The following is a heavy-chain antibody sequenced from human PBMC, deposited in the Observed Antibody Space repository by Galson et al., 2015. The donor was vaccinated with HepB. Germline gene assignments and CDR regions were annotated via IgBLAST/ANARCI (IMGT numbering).Heavy chain of an antibody. CDR3: VKGVGYCSGGSCYSISQTFDH. J-gene: IGHJ4*02. Sequence: SLRLSCAASGFTFSSYAMHWVRQAPGKGLEYVSAISSNGGSTYYADSVKGRFTISRDISKNTLYLQMSSLRAEDTAVYYCVKGVGYCSGGSCYSISQTFDHWGQGTLVTVSS. CDR2: ISSNGGST. CDR1: GFTFSSYA. D-gene: IGHD2-15*01. V-gene: IGHV3-64D*06.